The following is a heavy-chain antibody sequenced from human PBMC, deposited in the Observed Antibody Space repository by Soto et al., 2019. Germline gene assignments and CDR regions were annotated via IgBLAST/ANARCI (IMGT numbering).Heavy chain of an antibody. J-gene: IGHJ4*02. CDR2: IDSRGGT. V-gene: IGHV4-59*11. CDR3: ARDRYSNGWVDY. D-gene: IGHD6-19*01. Sequence: SETLSLTCIVSCGSISRHYWGCIRQPPGKGLEGIGYIDSRGGTNYNPSLQRRVVISVATSNDQFSLKLSSVTAADTAVYYCARDRYSNGWVDYWGQGTLVTVSS. CDR1: CGSISRHY.